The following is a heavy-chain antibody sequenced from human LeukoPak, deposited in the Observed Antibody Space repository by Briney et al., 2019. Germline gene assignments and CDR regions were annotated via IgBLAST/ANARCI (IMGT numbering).Heavy chain of an antibody. J-gene: IGHJ4*02. CDR1: GFTFSSYD. CDR3: AKALAN. V-gene: IGHV3-23*01. Sequence: GGSLRLSCGASGFTFSSYDMSWVRQAPGKGLEWVSTINHNGDNTYYADSVKGRFTISRDNFKNTLYLQMNSLRAEDTAVYYCAKALANWGQGTLVTVSS. CDR2: INHNGDNT.